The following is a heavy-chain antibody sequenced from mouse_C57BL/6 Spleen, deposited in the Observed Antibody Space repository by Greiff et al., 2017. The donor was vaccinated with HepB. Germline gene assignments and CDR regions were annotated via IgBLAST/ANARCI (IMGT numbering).Heavy chain of an antibody. V-gene: IGHV1-55*01. Sequence: VQLQQPGAELVKPGASVKMSFKASGYTFPSYWITWMNQRPGQGLEWIRDIYPGSGSTNYNEKFKSKATLTVDTSSSTAYMQLSSLTSEDSAVYYCARKGGYYFDYWGQGTTLTVSS. J-gene: IGHJ2*01. CDR3: ARKGGYYFDY. CDR1: GYTFPSYW. CDR2: IYPGSGST.